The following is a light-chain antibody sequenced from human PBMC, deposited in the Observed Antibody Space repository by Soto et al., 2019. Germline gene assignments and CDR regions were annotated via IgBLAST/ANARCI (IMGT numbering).Light chain of an antibody. V-gene: IGKV3-15*01. CDR1: QSISGN. J-gene: IGKJ5*01. CDR3: QQYNSWTLIS. CDR2: AAS. Sequence: ELMMTQSPATLPVSPGERATLSCRASQSISGNIAWYQQKPGQAPRLLIYAASIRASGISARFSGTGFGREFTLSISSLQSEDSAVYYCQQYNSWTLISFGQGTRLEIK.